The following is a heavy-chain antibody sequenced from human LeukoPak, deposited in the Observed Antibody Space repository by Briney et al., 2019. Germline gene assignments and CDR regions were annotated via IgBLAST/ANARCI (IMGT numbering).Heavy chain of an antibody. D-gene: IGHD6-13*01. CDR1: GFTFGDYA. J-gene: IGHJ6*02. Sequence: GGSLRLSCTASGFTFGDYAMSWFRQAPGKGLEWVGFIRSKAYGGTTEYAASVKGRFTISRDDSKSIAYLQMNSLKTEDTAVYYCIRDRGSSWYGYYGMDAWGQGTTVTVSS. CDR2: IRSKAYGGTT. CDR3: IRDRGSSWYGYYGMDA. V-gene: IGHV3-49*03.